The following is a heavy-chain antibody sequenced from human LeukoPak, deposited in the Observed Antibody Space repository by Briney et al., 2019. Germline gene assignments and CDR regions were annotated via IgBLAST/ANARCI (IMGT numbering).Heavy chain of an antibody. CDR1: GYTFTSYG. Sequence: ASVKVSCKASGYTFTSYGISWVRQAPGQGLEWMGWISAYNGNTNYAQKLQGRVTMTTDTSTSTAYMELRSLRSDDTAVYYCARDSITMVRGVIIMYNWFDPWGQGTLVTVSS. CDR2: ISAYNGNT. J-gene: IGHJ5*02. D-gene: IGHD3-10*01. V-gene: IGHV1-18*01. CDR3: ARDSITMVRGVIIMYNWFDP.